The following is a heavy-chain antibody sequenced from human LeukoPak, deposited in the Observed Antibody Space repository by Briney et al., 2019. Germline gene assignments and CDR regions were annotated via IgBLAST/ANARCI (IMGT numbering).Heavy chain of an antibody. Sequence: ASVKVSCKASGYTLTGYSLHWVRQAPGQGLEWMGWINPNSGGPNYAQKFQGRVTMTRDTSISTVYMELSRLRSDDTAVYYCATRGGRAEDYWDYWGKGTLVTVSS. CDR3: ATRGGRAEDYWDY. CDR2: INPNSGGP. CDR1: GYTLTGYS. D-gene: IGHD3-10*01. J-gene: IGHJ4*02. V-gene: IGHV1-2*02.